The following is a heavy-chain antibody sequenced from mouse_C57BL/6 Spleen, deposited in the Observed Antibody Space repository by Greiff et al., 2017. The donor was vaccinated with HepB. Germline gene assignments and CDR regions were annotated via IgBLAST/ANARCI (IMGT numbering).Heavy chain of an antibody. V-gene: IGHV3-6*01. CDR3: ARDLGPYYFDY. CDR1: GYSITSGYY. D-gene: IGHD4-1*01. J-gene: IGHJ2*01. CDR2: ISYDGSN. Sequence: DVQLVESGPGLVKPSQSLSLTCSVTGYSITSGYYWNWIRQFPGNKLEWMGYISYDGSNNYNPSLKNRISITRDTSKNQFFLKLNSVTTEDTATYYCARDLGPYYFDYWGQGTTLTVSS.